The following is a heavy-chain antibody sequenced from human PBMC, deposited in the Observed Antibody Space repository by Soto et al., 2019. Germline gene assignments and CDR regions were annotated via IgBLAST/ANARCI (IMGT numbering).Heavy chain of an antibody. D-gene: IGHD2-2*01. CDR3: ARGRGSTGYLGREHYLDY. V-gene: IGHV3-73*01. Sequence: GGSLRLSCAASGFTFGASNLQWVRQASGKGLEWLGRIGSKGETYATTYAASVKGRFTISRDDSKKTAYLQMNNLESEDTAVYYCARGRGSTGYLGREHYLDYWGQGALVTVSS. CDR1: GFTFGASN. J-gene: IGHJ4*02. CDR2: IGSKGETYAT.